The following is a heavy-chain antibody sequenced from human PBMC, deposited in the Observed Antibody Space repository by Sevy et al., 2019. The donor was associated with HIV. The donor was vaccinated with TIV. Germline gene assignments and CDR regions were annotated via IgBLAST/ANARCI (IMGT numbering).Heavy chain of an antibody. D-gene: IGHD6-13*01. CDR2: IIPIFGTA. CDR1: GGTFSSYA. CDR3: ARDVEGRGIAAAGTDY. V-gene: IGHV1-69*13. Sequence: ASVKVSCKASGGTFSSYAISWVRQAPGQGLEWMGGIIPIFGTANYAQKFQGRVTITADESTSIAYMELSSLRSEDTAVYYCARDVEGRGIAAAGTDYWGQGTLVTISS. J-gene: IGHJ4*02.